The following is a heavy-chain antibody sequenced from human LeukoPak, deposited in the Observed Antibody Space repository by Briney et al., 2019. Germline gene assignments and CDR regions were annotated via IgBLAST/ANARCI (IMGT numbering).Heavy chain of an antibody. CDR2: INAGNGNT. Sequence: ASVKVSCKASGYTFTSYDINWVRQATGQRLEWMGWINAGNGNTKYSQKFQGRVTITRDTSASTAYMELSSLRSEDTAVYYCARGGLRGEPYYYYGMDVWGKGTTVTVSS. J-gene: IGHJ6*04. CDR3: ARGGLRGEPYYYYGMDV. D-gene: IGHD1-14*01. CDR1: GYTFTSYD. V-gene: IGHV1-3*01.